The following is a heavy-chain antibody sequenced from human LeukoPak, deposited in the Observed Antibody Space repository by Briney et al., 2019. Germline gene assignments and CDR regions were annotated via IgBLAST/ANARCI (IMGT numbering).Heavy chain of an antibody. V-gene: IGHV1-69*04. Sequence: ASVKVSCKASGGTFSSYAISWVRRAPGQGLEWMGRIIPILGIANYAQKFQGRVTITADKSTSTAYMELSSLRSEGTAVYYCARDSRGGSCYDSWGQGTLVTVSS. CDR1: GGTFSSYA. J-gene: IGHJ4*02. CDR2: IIPILGIA. D-gene: IGHD2-15*01. CDR3: ARDSRGGSCYDS.